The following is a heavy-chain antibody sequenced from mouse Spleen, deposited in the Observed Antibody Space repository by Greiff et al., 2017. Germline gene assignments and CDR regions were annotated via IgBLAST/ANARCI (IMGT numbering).Heavy chain of an antibody. J-gene: IGHJ2*01. D-gene: IGHD4-1*01. CDR3: ARAGTSFDY. Sequence: EVKLVESGGGLVKPGGSLKLSCAASGFTFSSYAMSWVRQTPEKRLEWVATISSGGSYTYYPDSVKGRFTISRDNAKNTLYLQMSSLRSEDTAMYYCARAGTSFDYWGQGTTLTVSS. CDR2: ISSGGSYT. V-gene: IGHV5-9-1*01. CDR1: GFTFSSYA.